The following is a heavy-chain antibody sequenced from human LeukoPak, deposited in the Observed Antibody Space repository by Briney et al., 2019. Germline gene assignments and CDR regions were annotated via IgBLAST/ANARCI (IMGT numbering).Heavy chain of an antibody. CDR1: GFTFSSYG. V-gene: IGHV3-23*01. J-gene: IGHJ4*02. D-gene: IGHD1-26*01. Sequence: GGSLRLSCAASGFTFSSYGMSWVRQAPGKGLEWVSAISGSGGSTYYADSVKGRFTISRDNSKNTLYLQMNSLRAEDTAVYYCAKVVGSGILYYFDYWGQGTLVTVSS. CDR3: AKVVGSGILYYFDY. CDR2: ISGSGGST.